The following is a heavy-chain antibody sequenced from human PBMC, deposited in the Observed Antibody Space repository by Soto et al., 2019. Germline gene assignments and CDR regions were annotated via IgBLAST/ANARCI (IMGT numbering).Heavy chain of an antibody. CDR3: ARGKVVVVPAAIVGRYYYFMDV. J-gene: IGHJ6*03. CDR2: INHSGST. CDR1: GGSFSGYY. D-gene: IGHD2-2*01. Sequence: SDTLSLTCAVYGGSFSGYYWSWIRQPPGKGLEWIGEINHSGSTNYNPSLKSRVTISVDTSKNQFSLKLSSVTAADTAVYYCARGKVVVVPAAIVGRYYYFMDVWGKGTTVTVSS. V-gene: IGHV4-34*01.